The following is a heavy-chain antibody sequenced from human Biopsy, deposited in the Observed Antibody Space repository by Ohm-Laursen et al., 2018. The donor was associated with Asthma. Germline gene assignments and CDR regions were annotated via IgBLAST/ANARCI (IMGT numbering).Heavy chain of an antibody. Sequence: GSVKVSCKASGYTFINYAIHWVRQAPGQRLEWMGWINAGNGNTKYSQKFQGRVTISRDTSASTAYMDLSSLRSEDTAVYYCARAVDYTQYYGIDVWGQGTTVTVS. CDR2: INAGNGNT. V-gene: IGHV1-3*01. D-gene: IGHD2/OR15-2a*01. J-gene: IGHJ6*02. CDR3: ARAVDYTQYYGIDV. CDR1: GYTFINYA.